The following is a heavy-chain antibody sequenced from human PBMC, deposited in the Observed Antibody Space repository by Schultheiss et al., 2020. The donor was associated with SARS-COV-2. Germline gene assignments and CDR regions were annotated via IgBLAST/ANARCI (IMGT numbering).Heavy chain of an antibody. D-gene: IGHD5-18*01. J-gene: IGHJ4*02. CDR1: GFTFSDYY. Sequence: GESLKISCAASGFTFSDYYMSWIRQAPGKGLEWVSYISSSGSTIYYADSVKGRFTISRDNAKNSLYLQMNSLRAEDTAVYYCARDAAQLWHPFDYWGQGTLVTVSS. CDR2: ISSSGSTI. CDR3: ARDAAQLWHPFDY. V-gene: IGHV3-11*01.